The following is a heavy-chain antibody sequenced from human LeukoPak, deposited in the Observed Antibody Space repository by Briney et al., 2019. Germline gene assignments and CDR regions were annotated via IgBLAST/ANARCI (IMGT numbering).Heavy chain of an antibody. Sequence: PSETLSLTCSVSGDPISNFYWSWIRQSPEKGLEWIGDLYYGGSTNYNPSFKSRVTISGDTSKRHFSLRLTSVTAADTAVYYCARGEGYWGQGTLVTVSS. D-gene: IGHD3-16*01. CDR3: ARGEGY. V-gene: IGHV4-59*08. CDR1: GDPISNFY. J-gene: IGHJ4*02. CDR2: LYYGGST.